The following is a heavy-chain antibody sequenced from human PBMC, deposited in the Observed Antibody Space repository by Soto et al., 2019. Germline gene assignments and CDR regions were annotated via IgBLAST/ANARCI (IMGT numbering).Heavy chain of an antibody. V-gene: IGHV4-34*01. Sequence: QVQLQQWGAGLLKPSETLSLTCAVYGGSFSAYYWSWIRQPPGKGLEWIGEIDHSGSTNYNPSLESRVTISVDTSKNQFSLKVSSVTAADTAVYHCARTDRDSFYGMDFWGQGTTVTVSS. D-gene: IGHD5-18*01. CDR3: ARTDRDSFYGMDF. CDR2: IDHSGST. CDR1: GGSFSAYY. J-gene: IGHJ6*02.